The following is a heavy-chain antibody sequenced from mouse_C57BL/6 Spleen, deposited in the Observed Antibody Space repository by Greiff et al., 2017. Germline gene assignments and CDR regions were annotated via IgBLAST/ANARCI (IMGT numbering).Heavy chain of an antibody. Sequence: VQRVESGAELARPGASVKLSCKASGYTFTSYGISWVKQRTGQGLEWIGEIYPRSGNTYYNEKFKGKATLTADKSSSTAYMELRSLTSEDSAVYFCAGYYGSNLYYFDNRRQGTPRTVSS. D-gene: IGHD1-1*01. V-gene: IGHV1-81*01. CDR1: GYTFTSYG. CDR2: IYPRSGNT. CDR3: AGYYGSNLYYFDN. J-gene: IGHJ2*01.